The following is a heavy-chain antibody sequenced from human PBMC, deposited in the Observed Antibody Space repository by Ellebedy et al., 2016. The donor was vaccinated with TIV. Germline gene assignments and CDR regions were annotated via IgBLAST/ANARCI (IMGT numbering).Heavy chain of an antibody. CDR1: GVTVSTNY. Sequence: PGGSLRLSCAAAGVTVSTNYMSWVRQAPGKGLEWVSYISTTGYTIYYADSVKGRFNISRDNAENSLFLQMNSLRAEDTAVYYCARANRTGIKGGFYFDYWGQGALVTVSS. D-gene: IGHD1-1*01. CDR2: ISTTGYTI. CDR3: ARANRTGIKGGFYFDY. J-gene: IGHJ4*02. V-gene: IGHV3-11*01.